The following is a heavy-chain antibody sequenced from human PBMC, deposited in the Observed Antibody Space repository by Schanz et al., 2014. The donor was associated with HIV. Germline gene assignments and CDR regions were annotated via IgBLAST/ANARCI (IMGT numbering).Heavy chain of an antibody. CDR2: ISGSGGSK. J-gene: IGHJ6*02. CDR3: AKDLGSSGWYENYYGMDV. CDR1: GFSFSNSA. D-gene: IGHD6-19*01. V-gene: IGHV3-23*04. Sequence: EVQLVESGGGLVLSGGPLRLSCAASGFSFSNSAMTWVRQAPGKGPEWVSAISGSGGSKYYADSVKGRFTISRDNSKNRVYLQVNSLRVEDTAVYYCAKDLGSSGWYENYYGMDVWGQGTTVTVSS.